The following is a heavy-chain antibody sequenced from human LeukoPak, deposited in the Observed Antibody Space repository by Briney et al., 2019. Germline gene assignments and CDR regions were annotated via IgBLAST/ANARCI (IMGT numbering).Heavy chain of an antibody. V-gene: IGHV3-21*01. CDR2: ISSSSSYI. CDR1: GFTFSSYS. J-gene: IGHJ3*02. Sequence: PGGSLRLSCAASGFTFSSYSMNWVRQAPGKGLEWVSSISSSSSYIYYADSVKGRFTISRDNAKNSLYLQMNSLRAEDTAVYYCARVEEEMATIDAFDIWGQGTMVTVSS. D-gene: IGHD5-24*01. CDR3: ARVEEEMATIDAFDI.